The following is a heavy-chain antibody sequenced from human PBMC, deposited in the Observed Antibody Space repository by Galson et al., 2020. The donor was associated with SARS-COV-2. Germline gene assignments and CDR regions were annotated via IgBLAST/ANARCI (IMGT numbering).Heavy chain of an antibody. Sequence: ASETLSPTCTVSGGSISSSYWSWIRHPPGEGLEWIGYIYYSGSTNYNPAPKSRVTIAVDTAKNQFSPKLISVTAADTSVYYCARGFDYWGQGTLVTVSS. V-gene: IGHV4-59*01. CDR3: ARGFDY. J-gene: IGHJ4*02. CDR2: IYYSGST. CDR1: GGSISSSY.